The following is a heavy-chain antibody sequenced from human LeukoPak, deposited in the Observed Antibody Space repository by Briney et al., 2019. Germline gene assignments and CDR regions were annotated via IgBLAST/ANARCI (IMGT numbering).Heavy chain of an antibody. CDR1: GSTFSSYA. D-gene: IGHD3-10*01. CDR2: ISGSGGST. CDR3: AKSMVRGVNRPLQNFDY. J-gene: IGHJ4*02. Sequence: GGSLRLSCAASGSTFSSYAMSWVRQAPGKGLEWVSAISGSGGSTYYADSVKGRFTISRDNSKNTLYLQMNSLRAEDTAVYYCAKSMVRGVNRPLQNFDYWGQGTLVTVSS. V-gene: IGHV3-23*01.